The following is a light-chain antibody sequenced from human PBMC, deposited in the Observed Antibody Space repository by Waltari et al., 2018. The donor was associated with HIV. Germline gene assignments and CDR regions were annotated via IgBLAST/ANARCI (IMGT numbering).Light chain of an antibody. CDR1: SLRDSY. J-gene: IGLJ2*01. CDR2: RNN. Sequence: SSQLTQDPAVTVALGQTVRITCQGDSLRDSYAGWYQQKTGQAPVLVFSRNNDRPSGIPDRFSGSSSGSTASLTITGAQAEDEAEYYCNSRDIRCKQVIFGGGTRLTVL. CDR3: NSRDIRCKQVI. V-gene: IGLV3-19*01.